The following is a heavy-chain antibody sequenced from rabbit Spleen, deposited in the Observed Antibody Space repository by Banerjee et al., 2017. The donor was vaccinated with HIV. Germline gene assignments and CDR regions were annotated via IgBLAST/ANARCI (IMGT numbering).Heavy chain of an antibody. CDR2: IYAGSTGTT. D-gene: IGHD6-1*01. V-gene: IGHV1S40*01. J-gene: IGHJ4*01. CDR3: AGDLGVIVYRFSL. Sequence: SGGDLVKPEGSLTLTCTASGFSFSSGYDMCWVRQAPGKGLEWIACIYAGSTGTTYYANWAKGRFTISKTSSTTVTLQMASLTAADTATYFCAGDLGVIVYRFSLWGPGTLVTVS. CDR1: GFSFSSGYD.